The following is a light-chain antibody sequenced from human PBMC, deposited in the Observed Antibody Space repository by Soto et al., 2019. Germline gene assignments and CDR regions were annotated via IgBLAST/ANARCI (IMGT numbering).Light chain of an antibody. CDR3: QQRSNWPPVT. J-gene: IGKJ5*01. V-gene: IGKV3-11*01. CDR1: QSVKIF. Sequence: EIVLTQSPATLSLSPGERATLSCRASQSVKIFLAWYQQKLGQAPRLLIYDASNRATGIPARFSGSGSGTDFTLTITSLEPEDSAIYYCQQRSNWPPVTFGQGTRLEI. CDR2: DAS.